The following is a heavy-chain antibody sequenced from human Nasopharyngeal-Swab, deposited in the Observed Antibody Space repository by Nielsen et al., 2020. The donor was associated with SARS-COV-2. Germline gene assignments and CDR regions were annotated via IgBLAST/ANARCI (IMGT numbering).Heavy chain of an antibody. CDR1: GGSISSYY. V-gene: IGHV4-59*01. D-gene: IGHD3-16*02. CDR2: IYYSGST. J-gene: IGHJ5*02. CDR3: AREGGLDYDYVWGSYRPSNWFDP. Sequence: SETLSLTCTVSGGSISSYYWSWIRQPPGKRLEWIGYIYYSGSTNYNPSLKSRVTISVDTSKNQFSLKLSSVTAADTAVYYCAREGGLDYDYVWGSYRPSNWFDPWGQGTLVTVSS.